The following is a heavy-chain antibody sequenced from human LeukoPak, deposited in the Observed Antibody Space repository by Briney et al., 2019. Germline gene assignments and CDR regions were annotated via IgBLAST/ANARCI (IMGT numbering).Heavy chain of an antibody. CDR1: GGSIRSNY. CDR3: ARHGHDTGNFYAHFDY. J-gene: IGHJ4*02. Sequence: SETLSLTCTVSGGSIRSNYWSWIRQTTGKGLEWIEYINYSGNTNNNPSLKSRLTISVDTSKSQFSLKLSSVTAADTAVYYCARHGHDTGNFYAHFDYWGQGALVTVSS. D-gene: IGHD1-26*01. CDR2: INYSGNT. V-gene: IGHV4-59*08.